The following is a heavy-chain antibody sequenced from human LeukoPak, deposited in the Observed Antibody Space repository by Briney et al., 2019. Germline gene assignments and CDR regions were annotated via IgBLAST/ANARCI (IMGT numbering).Heavy chain of an antibody. CDR2: INPNSGGT. CDR3: AVGYCSGGTCNEGYYYYYMDV. Sequence: ASVKVSCKASGYTFTGYYMHWVRQAPGQGLEWMGWINPNSGGTNYAQKFQGRVTMTRDTSISTAYMELRSLRSDDTAVYYCAVGYCSGGTCNEGYYYYYMDVWGKGTTVTVSS. D-gene: IGHD2-15*01. CDR1: GYTFTGYY. J-gene: IGHJ6*03. V-gene: IGHV1-2*02.